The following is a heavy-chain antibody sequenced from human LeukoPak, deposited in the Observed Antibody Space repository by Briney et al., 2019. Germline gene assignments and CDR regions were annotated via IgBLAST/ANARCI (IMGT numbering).Heavy chain of an antibody. D-gene: IGHD6-6*01. CDR1: GGSISSYY. J-gene: IGHJ4*02. CDR2: IYTSGST. CDR3: ARGRIAARNFDY. V-gene: IGHV4-4*07. Sequence: SETLSLTCTVSGGSISSYYWSWIRQPAGKGLKWIGRIYTSGSTNYNPSLKSRVTISVDTSKNQFSLKLSSVTAADTAVYYCARGRIAARNFDYWGQGTLVTVSS.